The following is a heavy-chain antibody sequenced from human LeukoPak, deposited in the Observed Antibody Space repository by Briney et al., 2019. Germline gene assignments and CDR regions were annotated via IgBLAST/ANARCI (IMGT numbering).Heavy chain of an antibody. D-gene: IGHD5-18*01. CDR2: IKSQTDGGTT. J-gene: IGHJ4*01. V-gene: IGHV3-15*01. CDR3: TTGSWIQLWLACY. Sequence: GGSLTLSCKGSGFTVANTCMSWVRLAPGKGLEWVGHIKSQTDGGTTDYAAPVKGRFTNSRDDSKNTLYLQLNSLKTEDTAVYYCTTGSWIQLWLACYWGPRTLVTVSS. CDR1: GFTVANTC.